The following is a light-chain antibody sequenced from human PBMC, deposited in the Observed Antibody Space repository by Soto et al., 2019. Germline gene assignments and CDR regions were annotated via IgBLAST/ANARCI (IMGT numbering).Light chain of an antibody. CDR3: HQYASSPLT. V-gene: IGKV3-20*01. CDR2: GAS. J-gene: IGKJ4*01. Sequence: EIVLTQSPGTLSLSPGERAALSCRASQSVSSNYLAWYRQKPGQAPRLVVYGASSRATGIPDRFSGSGSGTHFTLTISRLEPEDFAVYYCHQYASSPLTFGGGTKVEIK. CDR1: QSVSSNY.